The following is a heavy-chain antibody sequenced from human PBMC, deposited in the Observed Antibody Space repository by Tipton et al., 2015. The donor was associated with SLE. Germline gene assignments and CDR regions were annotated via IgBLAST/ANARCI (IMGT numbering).Heavy chain of an antibody. CDR1: GYTFASYE. V-gene: IGHV1-46*01. Sequence: QVQLVQSGPEVKKPGASVKVSCKASGYTFASYEINWVRQAPGQALEWMGIINPRGGSTRYAQKFQGRVIMTRDTSTSAVYMELTSLRSEDTAMYYCATRLLEHFWTIAWYSDYWGQGTLVTVSS. CDR3: ATRLLEHFWTIAWYSDY. CDR2: INPRGGST. J-gene: IGHJ4*02. D-gene: IGHD3-3*02.